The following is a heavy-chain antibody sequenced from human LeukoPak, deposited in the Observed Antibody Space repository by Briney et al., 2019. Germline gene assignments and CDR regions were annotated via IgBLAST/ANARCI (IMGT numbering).Heavy chain of an antibody. D-gene: IGHD4-11*01. Sequence: GGSLRLSCAASGFTFSSYWMNWARQAPGKGLEWVASINHNGNVNYYVDSVKGRFTISRDNAKNSLYLQMSSLRAEDTAVYYCARHSNIDAYYYFYSMDVWGQGTTVTVSS. J-gene: IGHJ6*02. V-gene: IGHV3-7*03. CDR1: GFTFSSYW. CDR2: INHNGNVN. CDR3: ARHSNIDAYYYFYSMDV.